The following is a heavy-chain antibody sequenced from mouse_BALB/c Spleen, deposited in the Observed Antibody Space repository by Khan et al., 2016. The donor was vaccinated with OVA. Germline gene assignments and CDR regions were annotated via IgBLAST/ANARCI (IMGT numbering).Heavy chain of an antibody. CDR3: ADYLTGWFDY. CDR1: GFTFSSYS. J-gene: IGHJ3*01. D-gene: IGHD4-1*01. V-gene: IGHV5-6*01. CDR2: ISSGGDYT. Sequence: EVELVESGGDLVKPGGSLKLSCAASGFTFSSYSMSWVRQTPDKRLEWVASISSGGDYTYYPDSVKGRFTISRDNAKNTLYLQMSDLTSEDTAMYYGADYLTGWFDYWGQGTLVTVST.